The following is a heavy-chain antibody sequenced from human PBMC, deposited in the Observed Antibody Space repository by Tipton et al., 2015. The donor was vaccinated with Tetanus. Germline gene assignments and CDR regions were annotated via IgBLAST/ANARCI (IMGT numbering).Heavy chain of an antibody. D-gene: IGHD2-2*01. J-gene: IGHJ6*02. CDR1: GYTFTSYG. V-gene: IGHV1-18*01. CDR2: ISAYNGNT. Sequence: QLVQSGAEVKKPGASVKVSCKASGYTFTSYGISWVRQAPGQGLEWMGWISAYNGNTHYAQKLQGRVTMTTDTSTSTAYMELRSLRSDDTAVYYCARGINCSSTSCYVGSPYYYYGMDVWGQGTTVTVSS. CDR3: ARGINCSSTSCYVGSPYYYYGMDV.